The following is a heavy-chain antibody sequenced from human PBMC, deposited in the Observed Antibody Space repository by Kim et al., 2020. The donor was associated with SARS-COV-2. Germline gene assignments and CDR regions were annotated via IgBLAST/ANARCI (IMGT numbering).Heavy chain of an antibody. CDR2: INSDGSST. Sequence: GGSLRLSCAASGVTFSSYWMHWVRQAPGKGLVWVSRINSDGSSTSYADSVKGRFTISRDNAKNTLYLQMNSLRAEDTAVYYCARGIGSNSEVDYWGQGTLVTVSS. CDR1: GVTFSSYW. J-gene: IGHJ4*02. V-gene: IGHV3-74*01. CDR3: ARGIGSNSEVDY. D-gene: IGHD4-4*01.